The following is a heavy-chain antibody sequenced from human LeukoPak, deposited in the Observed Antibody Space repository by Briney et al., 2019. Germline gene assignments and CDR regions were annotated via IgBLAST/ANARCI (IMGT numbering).Heavy chain of an antibody. CDR1: GFTFSSYG. D-gene: IGHD2-2*01. CDR2: IRYDGSNK. Sequence: GGSXRLSCAASGFTFSSYGMHWVRQAPGKGLEWVAFIRYDGSNKYYADSVKGRFTISRDNSKNTLYLQMNSLRAEDTAVYYCAKDSRPWGCSSTSCPAGLDYWGQGTLVTVSS. V-gene: IGHV3-30*02. J-gene: IGHJ4*02. CDR3: AKDSRPWGCSSTSCPAGLDY.